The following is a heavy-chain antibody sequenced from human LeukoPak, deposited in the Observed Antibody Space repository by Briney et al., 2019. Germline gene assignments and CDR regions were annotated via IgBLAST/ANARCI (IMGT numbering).Heavy chain of an antibody. D-gene: IGHD3-16*01. CDR3: ARGVGLKCYFDS. J-gene: IGHJ4*02. CDR2: IYSTGST. CDR1: GDGIHNFY. Sequence: PSETLSLTCTVSGDGIHNFYCNWIRQPPGKGLEWIGRIYSTGSTNYNPSLRSRGTMSVDTSKNKFSLKLSSVAAADTAIYYCARGVGLKCYFDSWGQGTLVTVSS. V-gene: IGHV4-4*07.